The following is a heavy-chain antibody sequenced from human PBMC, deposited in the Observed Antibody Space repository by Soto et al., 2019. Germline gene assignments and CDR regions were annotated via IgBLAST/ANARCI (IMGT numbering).Heavy chain of an antibody. V-gene: IGHV1-8*01. CDR2: MNPNSGNT. D-gene: IGHD3-22*01. CDR1: GYTFTSYD. CDR3: ARNPHYYDSSGYYYYYGMDV. J-gene: IGHJ6*02. Sequence: VSCKASGYTFTSYDINWVRQATGQGLEWMGWMNPNSGNTGYAQKFQGRVTMTRNTSISTAYMELSSLRSEDTAVYYCARNPHYYDSSGYYYYYGMDVWGQGTTVTVSS.